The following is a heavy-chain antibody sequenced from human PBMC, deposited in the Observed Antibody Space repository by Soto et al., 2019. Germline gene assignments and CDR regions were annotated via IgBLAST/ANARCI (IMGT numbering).Heavy chain of an antibody. CDR3: ARDKITGLFDY. J-gene: IGHJ4*02. CDR1: GGSFSGYY. D-gene: IGHD2-8*02. CDR2: INHSGST. Sequence: SETLSLTCAVYGGSFSGYYWTWIRQPPGTGLEWIGEINHSGSTNYNPSLMSRVTISVDTSKSQFSLKLTSVTAADTAVYYCARDKITGLFDYWGQGTLVTVSS. V-gene: IGHV4-34*01.